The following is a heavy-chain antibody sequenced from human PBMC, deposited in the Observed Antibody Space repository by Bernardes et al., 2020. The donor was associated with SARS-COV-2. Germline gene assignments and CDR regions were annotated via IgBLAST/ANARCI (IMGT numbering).Heavy chain of an antibody. CDR2: ISANTDNR. V-gene: IGHV1-18*01. CDR3: ARVVSVGGALEWLESGRFDP. J-gene: IGHJ5*02. Sequence: ASVKVSCKASGYSASSYGFTWVRQAPGQGLEWMGWISANTDNRNYAQKFQGRVSMTTDTSTSTAYMELRSLRSDDTAVYYCARVVSVGGALEWLESGRFDPWGQGTLVTVSS. D-gene: IGHD3-3*01. CDR1: GYSASSYG.